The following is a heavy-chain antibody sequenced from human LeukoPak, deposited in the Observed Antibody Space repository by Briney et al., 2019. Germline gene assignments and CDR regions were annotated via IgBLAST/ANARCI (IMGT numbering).Heavy chain of an antibody. V-gene: IGHV5-51*01. CDR1: GYSFTSCW. CDR2: IYPGDSDT. J-gene: IGHJ4*02. D-gene: IGHD6-19*01. Sequence: GEFLQISCKGSGYSFTSCWIGWVRQMPGKGLEWMGIIYPGDSDTRYSPSFQGQVTISADKSISTAYLQWSSLKASDTAMYYCARHVDSSGWYYFDYWGQGTLVTVSS. CDR3: ARHVDSSGWYYFDY.